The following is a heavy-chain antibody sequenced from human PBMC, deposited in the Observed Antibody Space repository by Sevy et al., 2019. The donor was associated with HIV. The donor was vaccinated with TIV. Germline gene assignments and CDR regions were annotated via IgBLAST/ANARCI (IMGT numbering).Heavy chain of an antibody. D-gene: IGHD3-10*01. J-gene: IGHJ6*03. Sequence: SETLSLTCTVSGGSISSGSYYWSWIRQPAGKGLEWIGRIYTSGSTNYNPSLKSRVTISVDTSKNQFSLKLSSVTAADTALYYCARDLAHGVYYGSGELYYMDVWGKGTTVTVSS. CDR3: ARDLAHGVYYGSGELYYMDV. CDR1: GGSISSGSYY. CDR2: IYTSGST. V-gene: IGHV4-61*02.